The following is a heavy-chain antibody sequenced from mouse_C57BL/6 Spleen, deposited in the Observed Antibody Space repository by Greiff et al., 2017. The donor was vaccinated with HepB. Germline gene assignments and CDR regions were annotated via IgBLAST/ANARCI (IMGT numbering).Heavy chain of an antibody. CDR1: GYTFTDYN. CDR2: INPNNGGT. D-gene: IGHD2-4*01. Sequence: VQLQQSGPELVKPGASVKIPCKASGYTFTDYNMAWVKQSHGKSLEWIGDINPNNGGTTYKQKFKGKATLTVDKSSSTAYMVLRSLASEDTAFYYCARAYDYGGAGFADWGQGTLVTVSA. CDR3: ARAYDYGGAGFAD. J-gene: IGHJ3*01. V-gene: IGHV1-18*01.